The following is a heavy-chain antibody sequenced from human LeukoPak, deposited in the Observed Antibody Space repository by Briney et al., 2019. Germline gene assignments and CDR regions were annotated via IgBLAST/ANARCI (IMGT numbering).Heavy chain of an antibody. V-gene: IGHV7-4-1*02. D-gene: IGHD4-17*01. CDR3: ARGSYGDPFDY. Sequence: ASVKVSCKASGSTFTSYAMNWVRQSPGHGLEWMGWINTNTGNPTYAQGFTGRFVFSLDTSVSTAYLQISSLKAEDTAVYYCARGSYGDPFDYWGQGTQVTVSS. CDR2: INTNTGNP. J-gene: IGHJ4*02. CDR1: GSTFTSYA.